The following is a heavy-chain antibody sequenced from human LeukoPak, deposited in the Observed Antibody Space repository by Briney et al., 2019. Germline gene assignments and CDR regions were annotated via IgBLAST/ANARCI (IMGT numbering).Heavy chain of an antibody. Sequence: SETLSLTCTVSGGSISSYYWSWIRQSPGKGLEWIGYIHYSGSTNYNPSLKSRVTISVDTSKKQFSLKMSSVTAADTAVYYCARDYCSGGSCYLGYWGQGTLVTVSS. CDR1: GGSISSYY. CDR2: IHYSGST. J-gene: IGHJ4*02. CDR3: ARDYCSGGSCYLGY. V-gene: IGHV4-59*01. D-gene: IGHD2-15*01.